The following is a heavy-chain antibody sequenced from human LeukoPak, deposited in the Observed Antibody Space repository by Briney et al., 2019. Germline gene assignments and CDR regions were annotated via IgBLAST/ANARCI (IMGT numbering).Heavy chain of an antibody. J-gene: IGHJ5*02. CDR3: AGYGDYVRGFGP. Sequence: PSETLSLTCTVSGGSISSGSHYWSWIRQPAGKGLEWIGRIYTSGSTNYNPSLKSRVTISVDTSKNQFSLKLSSVTAADTAVYYCAGYGDYVRGFGPRGQGTLVTVSS. CDR1: GGSISSGSHY. CDR2: IYTSGST. V-gene: IGHV4-61*02. D-gene: IGHD4-17*01.